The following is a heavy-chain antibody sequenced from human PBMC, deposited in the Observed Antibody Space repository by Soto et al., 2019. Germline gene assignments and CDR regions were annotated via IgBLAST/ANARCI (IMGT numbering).Heavy chain of an antibody. V-gene: IGHV1-24*01. CDR1: GYTLTELS. Sequence: ASVKVSCKVSGYTLTELSMHWVRQAPGKGLEWVGGFDPEDGETIYAQKFQGRVTMTEDTSTDTAYMELSSLRSEDTAVYYCATNIAVAGSNAFDIWGQGTMVTVSS. CDR3: ATNIAVAGSNAFDI. CDR2: FDPEDGET. D-gene: IGHD6-19*01. J-gene: IGHJ3*02.